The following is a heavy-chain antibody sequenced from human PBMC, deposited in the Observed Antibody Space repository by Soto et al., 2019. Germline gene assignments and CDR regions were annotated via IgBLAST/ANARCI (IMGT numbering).Heavy chain of an antibody. Sequence: QVQLQESGPGLVKPSQTLSLTCTVSGGSISSGGYYWSWIRQHPGKGLEWIGYIYYSGSTYYNPSLKSRVTISVETSKNQFSLKLSSVTAADTAVYYCARAGYRGGPYGDYQFNWFDPWGQGTLVTVSS. J-gene: IGHJ5*02. V-gene: IGHV4-31*03. D-gene: IGHD4-17*01. CDR1: GGSISSGGYY. CDR2: IYYSGST. CDR3: ARAGYRGGPYGDYQFNWFDP.